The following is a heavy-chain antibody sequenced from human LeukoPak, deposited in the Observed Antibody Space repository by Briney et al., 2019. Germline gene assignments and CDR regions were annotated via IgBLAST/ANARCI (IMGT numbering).Heavy chain of an antibody. CDR2: IKSKTDGGTT. V-gene: IGHV3-15*01. J-gene: IGHJ4*02. CDR3: TTDERYSSGWYKSNYFDY. D-gene: IGHD6-19*01. CDR1: GFTFSNAW. Sequence: GGSLRLSCAASGFTFSNAWMSWVRQAPGKGLEWVGRIKSKTDGGTTDYAAPVKGRFTISRDDSKNTLYPQMNSLKTEDTAVYYCTTDERYSSGWYKSNYFDYWGQGTLVTVSS.